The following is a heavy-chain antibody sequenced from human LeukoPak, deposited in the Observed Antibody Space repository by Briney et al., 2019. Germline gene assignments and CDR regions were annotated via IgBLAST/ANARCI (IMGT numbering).Heavy chain of an antibody. CDR2: ISSGSSYR. V-gene: IGHV3-21*01. CDR1: GFTFSRYS. CDR3: ARDRWGYSYGGD. D-gene: IGHD5-18*01. Sequence: TGGSLRLSCSASGFTFSRYSMNWVRQAPGKGLEWVSSISSGSSYRYYADSMKGRFTISRDNAKNSLYLQMNSLRAEDTAVYYCARDRWGYSYGGDWGQGTLVTVSS. J-gene: IGHJ4*02.